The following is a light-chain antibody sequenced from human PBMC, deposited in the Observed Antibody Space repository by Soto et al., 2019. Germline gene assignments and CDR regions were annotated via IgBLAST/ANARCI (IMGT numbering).Light chain of an antibody. J-gene: IGLJ3*02. CDR1: SSNIGSNT. CDR2: SDN. V-gene: IGLV1-44*01. CDR3: AAWYDSLNGWV. Sequence: QSALTQPPSASGTPGQRVTISCSGGSSNIGSNTVNWYQQLPGTAPKLLIYSDNHRHSGVPDRFSGSKSGTSASLAISGLQSEDEDDSYCAAWYDSLNGWVFGGGTKLTVL.